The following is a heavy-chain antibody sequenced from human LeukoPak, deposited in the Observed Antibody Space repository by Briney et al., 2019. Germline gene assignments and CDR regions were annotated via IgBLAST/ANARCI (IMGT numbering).Heavy chain of an antibody. CDR2: IDHSGST. J-gene: IGHJ5*02. Sequence: SETLSLTCAVYGGSFSGYYWSWIRQPPGKGLEWIGEIDHSGSTNYNPSLKSRVTISVDTSKNQFSLKLSSVTAADTAVYYCARGGRSITMVRGVIITRWFDPWGQGTLVTVSS. CDR3: ARGGRSITMVRGVIITRWFDP. V-gene: IGHV4-34*01. D-gene: IGHD3-10*01. CDR1: GGSFSGYY.